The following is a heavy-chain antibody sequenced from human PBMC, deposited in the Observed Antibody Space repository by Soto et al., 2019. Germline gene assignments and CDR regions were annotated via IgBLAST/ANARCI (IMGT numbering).Heavy chain of an antibody. Sequence: PSETLSLTCTVSGGSISSSSYYWGWIRQPPGKGLEWIGSIYYSGSTYYNPSLKSRVTMSVDTSKNQFSLKLSSVTAADTAVYYCARASSSSWRTEGYFDYWGQGTLVTVSS. J-gene: IGHJ4*02. CDR3: ARASSSSWRTEGYFDY. CDR1: GGSISSSSYY. V-gene: IGHV4-39*07. D-gene: IGHD6-13*01. CDR2: IYYSGST.